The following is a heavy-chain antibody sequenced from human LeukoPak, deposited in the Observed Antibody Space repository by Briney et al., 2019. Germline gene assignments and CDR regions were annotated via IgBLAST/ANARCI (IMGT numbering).Heavy chain of an antibody. CDR2: IYTSGST. D-gene: IGHD1-26*01. J-gene: IGHJ4*02. V-gene: IGHV4-61*02. CDR3: ARDGEFDSSGSYLYFDY. CDR1: GGSISSDNYY. Sequence: SETLSLTCTVSGGSISSDNYYWTWIRQPAGKGLEWIGRIYTSGSTNYNPSLKSRVTISVDTSKNQFSLKLSSVTAADTAVYYCARDGEFDSSGSYLYFDYWGQGTLVTVSS.